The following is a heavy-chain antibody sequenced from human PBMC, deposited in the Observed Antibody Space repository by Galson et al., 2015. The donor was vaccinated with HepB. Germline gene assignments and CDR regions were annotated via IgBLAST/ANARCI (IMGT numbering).Heavy chain of an antibody. CDR1: GFTFSSYV. CDR2: ISGSGGST. CDR3: AKTINVIRGGKAYGMDV. J-gene: IGHJ6*02. Sequence: SLRLSCAASGFTFSSYVMRWVRQAPGKGLEWVSSISGSGGSTDYANSVKGRFTISRDNLKNTLFLQMNSLRAEDTAVYFCAKTINVIRGGKAYGMDVWGQGTTVTVS. D-gene: IGHD3-10*01. V-gene: IGHV3-23*01.